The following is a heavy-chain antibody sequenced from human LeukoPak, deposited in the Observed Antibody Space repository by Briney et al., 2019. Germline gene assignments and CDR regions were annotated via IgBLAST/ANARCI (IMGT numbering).Heavy chain of an antibody. J-gene: IGHJ4*02. CDR2: INPDGSEK. D-gene: IGHD5-18*01. V-gene: IGHV3-7*01. CDR3: ARDLAYSRLDY. Sequence: GGSLRLSCAASGFSFGSSWMDWVRQAPGKGLEWVASINPDGSEKYSVDSVEGRFTISRDNAKNLLYLQVNSLRVEDTAFYYCARDLAYSRLDYWGQGMLVTVSS. CDR1: GFSFGSSW.